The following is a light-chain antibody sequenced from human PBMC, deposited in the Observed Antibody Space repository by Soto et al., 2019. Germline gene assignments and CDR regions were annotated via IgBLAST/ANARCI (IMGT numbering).Light chain of an antibody. CDR3: CSYTSSSTRI. J-gene: IGLJ2*01. CDR1: SSDVGHYNY. Sequence: SALTQPASVSGSPGQSITISCTGTSSDVGHYNYVSWYQQYPGKAPKLMIYDVNTRPSGVSNRFSGSKSGNTASLTISGLQAEDEADYYCCSYTSSSTRIFGGGTKLTVL. CDR2: DVN. V-gene: IGLV2-14*01.